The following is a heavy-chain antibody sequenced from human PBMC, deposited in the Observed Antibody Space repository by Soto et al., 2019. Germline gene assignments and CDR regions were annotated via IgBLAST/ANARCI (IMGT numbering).Heavy chain of an antibody. D-gene: IGHD3-10*01. CDR3: ARVWGGAFGS. V-gene: IGHV4-59*01. Sequence: QVQLQESGPGLVKPSETLSLTCTVSGGSISSYYWSWIRQPPGKGLEWIGYIYYSGSTNYNPTLKTRATIPVDTTKNRFSTNRRSVTAADTAVYYSARVWGGAFGSWGQGTMVTFSS. CDR2: IYYSGST. J-gene: IGHJ3*01. CDR1: GGSISSYY.